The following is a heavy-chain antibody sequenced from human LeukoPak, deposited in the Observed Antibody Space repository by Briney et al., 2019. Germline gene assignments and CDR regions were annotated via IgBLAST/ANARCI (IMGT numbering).Heavy chain of an antibody. CDR1: GFTFSSYG. CDR2: IRYDGSNK. V-gene: IGHV3-30*02. D-gene: IGHD6-19*01. Sequence: GGSLRLSCAASGFTFSSYGMHWVRQAPGKGLEWVAFIRYDGSNKYYADSVKGRFTISRDNSKNTLYLQMNSLRAEDTAVYYCAKDTGSSGWYRYFDYWGQGTLVTVSS. J-gene: IGHJ4*02. CDR3: AKDTGSSGWYRYFDY.